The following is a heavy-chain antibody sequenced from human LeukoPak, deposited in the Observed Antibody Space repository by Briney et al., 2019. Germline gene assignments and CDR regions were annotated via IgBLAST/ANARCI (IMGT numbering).Heavy chain of an antibody. J-gene: IGHJ4*02. V-gene: IGHV3-30*18. Sequence: GGSLRLSCAASGFTFSSYGMHWVRQAPGKGLEWVAVISYDGSNKYYADSVKGRFTISRDNSKNTLYLQMNSLRAEDTAVYYCAKALRRRYFDYWGQGTLVTVSS. CDR3: AKALRRRYFDY. CDR2: ISYDGSNK. CDR1: GFTFSSYG.